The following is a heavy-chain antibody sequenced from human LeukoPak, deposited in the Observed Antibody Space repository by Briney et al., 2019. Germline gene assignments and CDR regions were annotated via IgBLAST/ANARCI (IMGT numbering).Heavy chain of an antibody. Sequence: GESLKISCKGSGYSFTSHWIAWVRQMPGKGLEWMGIIYPGDSDTRYSRSFEGQVTISADMSASTAYLQWSSLKASDTAMYYCARRDNSGWYYFDYWGQGTLVTVSS. CDR2: IYPGDSDT. CDR3: ARRDNSGWYYFDY. D-gene: IGHD6-19*01. V-gene: IGHV5-51*01. CDR1: GYSFTSHW. J-gene: IGHJ4*02.